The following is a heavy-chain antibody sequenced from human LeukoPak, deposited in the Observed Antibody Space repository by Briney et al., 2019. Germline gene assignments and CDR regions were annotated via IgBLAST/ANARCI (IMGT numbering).Heavy chain of an antibody. J-gene: IGHJ6*03. CDR3: ARGRHDITMIVVVMTSVSYYLDV. CDR2: INPSGST. D-gene: IGHD3-22*01. Sequence: SETLSLTCAVYGGSFSGYHWTWIRQSPGRGLEWIGDINPSGSTYYNPSLKSRLTISVDTSKNQFSLKLRSVTAADTAVYYCARGRHDITMIVVVMTSVSYYLDVWGKGTTVTVS. CDR1: GGSFSGYH. V-gene: IGHV4-34*01.